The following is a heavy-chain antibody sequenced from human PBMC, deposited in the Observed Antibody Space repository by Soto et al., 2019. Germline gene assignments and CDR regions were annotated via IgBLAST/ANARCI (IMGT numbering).Heavy chain of an antibody. D-gene: IGHD3-16*01. CDR3: AREIMITFGGVMWAFDI. CDR1: GFTFSSYS. Sequence: GGSLRLSCAASGFTFSSYSMNWVRQAPGKGLEWVSYISSSSSTIYYADSVKDRFTISRDNAKNSLYLQMNSLRAEDTAVYYCAREIMITFGGVMWAFDIWGQGTMVTVSS. CDR2: ISSSSSTI. V-gene: IGHV3-48*01. J-gene: IGHJ3*02.